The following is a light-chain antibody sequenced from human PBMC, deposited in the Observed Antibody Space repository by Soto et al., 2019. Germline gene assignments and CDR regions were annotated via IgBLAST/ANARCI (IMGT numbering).Light chain of an antibody. CDR1: SGHSSYI. Sequence: QPVLTQSSSASASLGSSVKLTCTLSSGHSSYIIAWHQQQPGKAPRYLMKLEGSGSYNKGSGVPDRFSGSSSGADRYLTISNLHSDDEADYYCETWDSNTHVFGTGTKLTVL. V-gene: IGLV4-60*03. CDR3: ETWDSNTHV. CDR2: LEGSGSY. J-gene: IGLJ1*01.